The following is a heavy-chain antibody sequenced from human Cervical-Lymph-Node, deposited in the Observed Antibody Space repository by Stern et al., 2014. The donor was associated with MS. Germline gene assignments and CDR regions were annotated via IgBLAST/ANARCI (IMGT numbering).Heavy chain of an antibody. CDR3: ARMISTNWFDP. Sequence: QVQLVQSGPEVKKPGDSVKVSCKASGYTFTSYVITWVRQAPGPGLEWMGWITTYNGNSAYAQRLQGRVTMTTDTSTSTAYIELRSLRSDDTAMYFCARMISTNWFDPWGQGTLVTVSS. CDR2: ITTYNGNS. CDR1: GYTFTSYV. J-gene: IGHJ5*02. D-gene: IGHD3-22*01. V-gene: IGHV1-18*04.